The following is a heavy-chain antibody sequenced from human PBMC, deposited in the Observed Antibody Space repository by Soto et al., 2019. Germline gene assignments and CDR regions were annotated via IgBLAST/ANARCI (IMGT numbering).Heavy chain of an antibody. V-gene: IGHV3-33*01. CDR2: IWHDESNK. D-gene: IGHD6-13*01. CDR1: GFTFTNYG. CDR3: ARFSTTWDFDY. J-gene: IGHJ4*02. Sequence: LRLSCVASGFTFTNYGMHWVRQAPGKGLEWVAVIWHDESNKFYGEAVKGRFTISRDISKNTVYLQMDSLRAEDTAVYFCARFSTTWDFDYWGQGTLVTVSS.